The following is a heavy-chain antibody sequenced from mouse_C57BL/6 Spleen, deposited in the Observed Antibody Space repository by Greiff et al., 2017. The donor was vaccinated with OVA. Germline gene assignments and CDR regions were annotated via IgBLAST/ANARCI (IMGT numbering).Heavy chain of an antibody. Sequence: EAGGGLVQPKGSLKLSCAASGFSFNTYAMNWVRQAPGKGLEWVARIRSKSNNYATYYAESVKARFTISRDDSESMLYLQMNNVKTEDTDMYYWVRQGGVYYDYPFAYWGQGTLVTVSA. CDR2: IRSKSNNYAT. V-gene: IGHV10-1*01. D-gene: IGHD2-4*01. CDR3: VRQGGVYYDYPFAY. J-gene: IGHJ3*01. CDR1: GFSFNTYA.